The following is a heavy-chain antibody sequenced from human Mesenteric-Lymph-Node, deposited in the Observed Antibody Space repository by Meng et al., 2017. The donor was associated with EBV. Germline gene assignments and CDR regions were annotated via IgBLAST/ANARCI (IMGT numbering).Heavy chain of an antibody. Sequence: VKLHVSGPGPVKPSATLSLPCSVSGGHVSSTSHYWSWIRQPPGKRLEWIGYVYYSGSTNYNPSLKSRVTISVDTSKNQFSLNLYSVTAADTAVYYCARENPARGNWFDPWGQGALVTVSS. V-gene: IGHV4-61*01. D-gene: IGHD3-10*01. CDR2: VYYSGST. J-gene: IGHJ5*02. CDR1: GGHVSSTSHY. CDR3: ARENPARGNWFDP.